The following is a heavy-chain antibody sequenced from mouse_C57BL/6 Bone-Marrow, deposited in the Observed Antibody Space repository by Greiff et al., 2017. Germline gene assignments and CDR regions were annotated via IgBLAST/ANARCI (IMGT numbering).Heavy chain of an antibody. CDR2: ISDGGSYT. D-gene: IGHD5-1*01. CDR1: GFTFSSYA. J-gene: IGHJ4*01. Sequence: EVMLVESGGGLVKPGGSLKLSCAASGFTFSSYAMSWVRQTPEKRLEWVATISDGGSYTYYPDNVKGRFTISRDNAKNNLYLQMRHLKSEDTAMYYCSRVPFYYYAMDYWGQGTSVTVSS. V-gene: IGHV5-4*03. CDR3: SRVPFYYYAMDY.